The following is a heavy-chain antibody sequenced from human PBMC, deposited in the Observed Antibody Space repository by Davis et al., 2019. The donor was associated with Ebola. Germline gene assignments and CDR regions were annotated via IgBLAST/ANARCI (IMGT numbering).Heavy chain of an antibody. CDR1: GGSISSGGYS. V-gene: IGHV4-30-2*01. D-gene: IGHD2-15*01. CDR2: IYHSGST. Sequence: MPSETLSLTCAVSGGSISSGGYSWSWIRQPPVKGLEWIGYIYHSGSTYYNPSLKSRVTISVDTSKNQFSLRLNSVTAADTAVYYCARVNFCIGGSCYSHDHWGQGTLVTVSS. J-gene: IGHJ5*02. CDR3: ARVNFCIGGSCYSHDH.